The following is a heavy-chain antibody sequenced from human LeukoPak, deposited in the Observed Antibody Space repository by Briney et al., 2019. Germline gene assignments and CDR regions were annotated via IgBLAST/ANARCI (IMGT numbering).Heavy chain of an antibody. Sequence: QSSETLSLTCTVSGDSISSYYWSWFRQPPGKRLEWIGYIFYSGSTNYNPSLKSRVTISVDTSKNQFSLNLSPVTAADTAVYYCARGYSYGSVWGQGTLVTVSS. J-gene: IGHJ4*02. CDR1: GDSISSYY. CDR2: IFYSGST. V-gene: IGHV4-59*01. CDR3: ARGYSYGSV. D-gene: IGHD5-18*01.